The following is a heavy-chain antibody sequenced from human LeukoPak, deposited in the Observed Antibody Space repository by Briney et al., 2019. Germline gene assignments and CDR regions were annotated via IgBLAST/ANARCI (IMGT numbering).Heavy chain of an antibody. D-gene: IGHD5-12*01. Sequence: GGSLRLSCAASGLSVTTYYMSWVRQAPGKGLEWVSVIYSGVTTYYADSVKGRFTISRDNPKNTLYLQMNSLRAEDTAVYYCARDRAYGKYYLDYWGQGTLVTVSS. CDR2: IYSGVTT. J-gene: IGHJ4*02. CDR1: GLSVTTYY. V-gene: IGHV3-66*01. CDR3: ARDRAYGKYYLDY.